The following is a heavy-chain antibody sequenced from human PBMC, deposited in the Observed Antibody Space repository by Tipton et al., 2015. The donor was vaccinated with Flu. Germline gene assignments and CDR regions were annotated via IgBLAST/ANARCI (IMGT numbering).Heavy chain of an antibody. CDR2: ISSSGDST. CDR1: GITFTNYA. J-gene: IGHJ4*02. V-gene: IGHV3-23*01. CDR3: AKGRIVTGTTRAGFDS. D-gene: IGHD1-7*01. Sequence: SLRLSCAASGITFTNYAMSWVRQAPGKGLEWVSAISSSGDSTYYADSVKGRFTISRDNSKNTLYLQMNSLKVEDTAVYYCAKGRIVTGTTRAGFDSWGQGTVVTVSS.